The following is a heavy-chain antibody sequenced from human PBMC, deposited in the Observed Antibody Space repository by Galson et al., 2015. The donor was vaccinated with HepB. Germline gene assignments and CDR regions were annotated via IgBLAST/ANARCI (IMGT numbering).Heavy chain of an antibody. D-gene: IGHD6-6*01. Sequence: ETLSLTCSVSGDSISSSSYYWGWIRQPPGKGLEWIGSIYYSGSTYYNPSLKSRVTISVDTSKNQFSLKLSSVTAADTAVYYCASTPNLLYSSSSGPFDYWGQGTLVTVSS. CDR1: GDSISSSSYY. CDR2: IYYSGST. V-gene: IGHV4-39*07. CDR3: ASTPNLLYSSSSGPFDY. J-gene: IGHJ4*02.